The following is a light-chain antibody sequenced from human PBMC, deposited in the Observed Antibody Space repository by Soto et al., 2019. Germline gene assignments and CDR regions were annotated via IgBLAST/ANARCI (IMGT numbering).Light chain of an antibody. Sequence: QSALTQPPSVSGSPGQSVTISCTGTSSDVGSYNLVSWYQQPPGTAPKLMIYEVSNQPSGVPDRFSGSKSGNTASLTISGLQAEDEADYYCSSYTSSSTHVVFGGGTKLTVL. CDR3: SSYTSSSTHVV. CDR2: EVS. CDR1: SSDVGSYNL. V-gene: IGLV2-18*02. J-gene: IGLJ2*01.